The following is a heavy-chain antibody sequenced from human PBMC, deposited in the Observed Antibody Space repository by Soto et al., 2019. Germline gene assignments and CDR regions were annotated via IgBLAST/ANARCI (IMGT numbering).Heavy chain of an antibody. CDR3: ARDTHYYYDSSPPAGFDY. Sequence: PGGSLRLSCAASGFTFSSYEMNWVRQAPGKGLEWVSYISSSGSTIYYADSVKGRFTISRDNAKNSLYLQMNSLRAEDTAVYYCARDTHYYYDSSPPAGFDYWGQGTLVTVSS. CDR1: GFTFSSYE. V-gene: IGHV3-48*03. D-gene: IGHD3-22*01. J-gene: IGHJ4*02. CDR2: ISSSGSTI.